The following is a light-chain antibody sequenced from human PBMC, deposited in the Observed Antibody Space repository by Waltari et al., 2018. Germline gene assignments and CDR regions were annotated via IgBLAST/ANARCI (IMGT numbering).Light chain of an antibody. J-gene: IGLJ2*01. CDR3: SSYTSSSTRHVV. CDR1: SSDVGGHNY. CDR2: DVS. V-gene: IGLV2-14*03. Sequence: QSALTQPASVSGSPGQSITLSCPGTSSDVGGHNYVSWYQPHPGKAPKLMIYDVSNRPAGVSNRFSGSKSGNTASLTISGLQAEDEADYYCSSYTSSSTRHVVFGGGTKLTVL.